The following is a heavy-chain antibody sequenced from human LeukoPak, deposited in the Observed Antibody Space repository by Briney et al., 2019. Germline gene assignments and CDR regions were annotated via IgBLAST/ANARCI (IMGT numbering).Heavy chain of an antibody. J-gene: IGHJ4*02. Sequence: GSSVTVSCKASGGTFSIYAISWVRQAPGQGLEWMGRIIPILGIANYAQKFQGRVTITADKSTSTAYMELSSLRSEDTAVYYCARGTPDSSGYYYAQRSGYFDYWGQGTLVTVSS. V-gene: IGHV1-69*04. CDR1: GGTFSIYA. CDR2: IIPILGIA. CDR3: ARGTPDSSGYYYAQRSGYFDY. D-gene: IGHD3-22*01.